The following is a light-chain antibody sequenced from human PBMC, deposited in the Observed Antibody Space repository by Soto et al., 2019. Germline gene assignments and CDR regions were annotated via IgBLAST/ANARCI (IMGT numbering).Light chain of an antibody. CDR1: KLADKY. V-gene: IGLV3-1*01. CDR3: QAWHSSSVV. J-gene: IGLJ2*01. Sequence: SYELTQPPSVSVSPGQTATITCSGDKLADKYACWYQQKAGQSPVLVMYQDRKRPSGIPERFSGSNSGNTATLTISGTQALDEADYYCQAWHSSSVVFGGGTKLTVL. CDR2: QDR.